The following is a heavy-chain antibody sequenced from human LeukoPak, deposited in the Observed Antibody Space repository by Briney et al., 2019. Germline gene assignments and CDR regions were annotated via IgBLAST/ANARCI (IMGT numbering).Heavy chain of an antibody. CDR2: MNPNSGNT. J-gene: IGHJ5*02. V-gene: IGHV1-8*01. Sequence: ASVKVSCKASGYTFTSYDFNWVRQATGQGLEWMGWMNPNSGNTGYAQKFQGRVTMTRNTSISTAYMELSSLRSEDTAVYYCARCPVRRHRYQLLSRAREQRDNWFDPWGQGTLVTVSS. CDR3: ARCPVRRHRYQLLSRAREQRDNWFDP. CDR1: GYTFTSYD. D-gene: IGHD2-2*01.